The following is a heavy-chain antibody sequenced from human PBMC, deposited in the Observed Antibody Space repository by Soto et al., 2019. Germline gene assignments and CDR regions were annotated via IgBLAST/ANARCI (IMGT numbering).Heavy chain of an antibody. CDR2: ISGSGGST. J-gene: IGHJ5*02. CDR3: AKSGGSSREAYNPPPLPWFDP. Sequence: SGGSLRLSCAASGFTFSSYAMSWVRQAPGKGLEWVSAISGSGGSTYYADSVKGRFTISRDNSKNTLYLQMNSLRAEDTAVYYCAKSGGSSREAYNPPPLPWFDPWGQGTLVTVSS. CDR1: GFTFSSYA. V-gene: IGHV3-23*01. D-gene: IGHD6-13*01.